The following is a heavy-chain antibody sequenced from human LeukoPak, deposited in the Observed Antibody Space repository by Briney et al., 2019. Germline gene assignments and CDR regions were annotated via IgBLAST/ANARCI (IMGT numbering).Heavy chain of an antibody. J-gene: IGHJ4*02. CDR3: TKRVKYGGTWDHFAD. CDR1: GFTFDNYR. D-gene: IGHD1-26*01. CDR2: VNAYVGNT. V-gene: IGHV3-23*01. Sequence: GGSLRLFCAASGFTFDNYRISWVRQAPGKGLEWVSTVNAYVGNTYYADSVKGRFTISRDNSKSTLMLQMNSLRVEDPALYYCTKRVKYGGTWDHFADWGQGTLVTVYS.